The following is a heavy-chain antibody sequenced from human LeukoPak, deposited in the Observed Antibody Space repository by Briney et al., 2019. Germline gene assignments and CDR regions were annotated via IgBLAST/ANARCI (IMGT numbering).Heavy chain of an antibody. CDR3: AKGGTTFFDC. V-gene: IGHV3-30*18. Sequence: GRSLRLSCAASGLTLSTYGMHWVRQAPGKGLEWVAVISYDGSNKYYADSVKGRFTISRDNSKNTVYLQMNSLRDEDTAVYYCAKGGTTFFDCWGQGTLVTVSS. CDR2: ISYDGSNK. J-gene: IGHJ4*02. D-gene: IGHD3-16*01. CDR1: GLTLSTYG.